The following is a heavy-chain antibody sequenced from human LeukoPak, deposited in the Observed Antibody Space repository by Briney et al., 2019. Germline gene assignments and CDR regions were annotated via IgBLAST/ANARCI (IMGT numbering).Heavy chain of an antibody. CDR1: GFTLSDYA. CDR3: ARHDSFIPY. V-gene: IGHV3-23*01. D-gene: IGHD3-16*02. J-gene: IGHJ4*02. CDR2: ISDTGRRT. Sequence: PGGSLRLSCAASGFTLSDYAMSWVRQAAGKGLEWVSGISDTGRRTYYTDSVKGRFTISRDESRKTVYLQMNTLRAEDTAIYFCARHDSFIPYWGQGTLVTVSS.